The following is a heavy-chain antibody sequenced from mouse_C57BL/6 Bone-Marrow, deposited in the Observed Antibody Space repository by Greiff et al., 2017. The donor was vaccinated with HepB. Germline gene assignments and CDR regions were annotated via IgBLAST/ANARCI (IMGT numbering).Heavy chain of an antibody. J-gene: IGHJ2*01. D-gene: IGHD1-1*01. Sequence: QVQLQQSGAELAKPGASVKLSCKASGYTFTSYWMHWVNQRPGQGLEWIGYINPSSGYTKYNQKFKDKATVTADKSSSTAYMQLSSLTYEDSAVYYCAREGNYYGSDYWGQGTTLTVSS. CDR2: INPSSGYT. V-gene: IGHV1-7*01. CDR3: AREGNYYGSDY. CDR1: GYTFTSYW.